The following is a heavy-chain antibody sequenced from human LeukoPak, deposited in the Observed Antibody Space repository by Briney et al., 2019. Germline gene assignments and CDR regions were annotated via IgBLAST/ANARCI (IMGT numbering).Heavy chain of an antibody. D-gene: IGHD3-16*01. CDR3: ARDADHGGGNSSSGMAV. CDR2: INPNSGGT. Sequence: ASVKVSCKASGYTFTGYYMHWVRQAPGQGLEWMGRINPNSGGTNYAQKFQGRVTMTRDTSISTAYMELSRLRSDDTAVYYWARDADHGGGNSSSGMAVWGQGPTVTVPS. V-gene: IGHV1-2*06. J-gene: IGHJ6*02. CDR1: GYTFTGYY.